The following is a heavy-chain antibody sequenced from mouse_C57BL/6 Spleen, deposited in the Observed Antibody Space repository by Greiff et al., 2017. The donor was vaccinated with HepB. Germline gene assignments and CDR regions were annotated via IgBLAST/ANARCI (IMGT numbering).Heavy chain of an antibody. CDR1: GYAFSSYW. Sequence: VQLQQSGAELVKPGASVKISCKASGYAFSSYWMNWVKQRPGKGLEWIGQIYPGDGDTNYNGKFKGKATLTADKSSRTAYMQLSSLTSEDSAVYFCAREGGLYYFDYWGQGTTLTVSS. CDR3: AREGGLYYFDY. V-gene: IGHV1-80*01. J-gene: IGHJ2*01. D-gene: IGHD3-3*01. CDR2: IYPGDGDT.